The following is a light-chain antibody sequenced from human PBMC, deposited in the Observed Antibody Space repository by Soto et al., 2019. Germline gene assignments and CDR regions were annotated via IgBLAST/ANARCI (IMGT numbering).Light chain of an antibody. Sequence: ILLTQSPSTLSLSPGESATLSCRASQSVSSYLAWYQQKPGQAPRLLIYDASNRATGIPARFSGSGSGTEFTLTISSLEPEDFEVYYCQQRSNWPPTFGPGTKVDI. J-gene: IGKJ3*01. V-gene: IGKV3-11*01. CDR3: QQRSNWPPT. CDR1: QSVSSY. CDR2: DAS.